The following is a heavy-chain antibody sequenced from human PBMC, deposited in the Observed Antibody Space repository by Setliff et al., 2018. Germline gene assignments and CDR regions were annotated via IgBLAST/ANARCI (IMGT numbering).Heavy chain of an antibody. CDR3: ARLKYYDSGTYWGSWDYYSSMDV. CDR1: GDSISSRTYY. Sequence: SETLSLTCTVSGDSISSRTYYWSWIRQPAGKGLEWIGHIYTSGNTKYNPSLKSRVAISIDTSKKQFSLEVSSVTAADTAVYYCARLKYYDSGTYWGSWDYYSSMDVWGKGTTVTVSS. J-gene: IGHJ6*03. D-gene: IGHD3-22*01. V-gene: IGHV4-61*09. CDR2: IYTSGNT.